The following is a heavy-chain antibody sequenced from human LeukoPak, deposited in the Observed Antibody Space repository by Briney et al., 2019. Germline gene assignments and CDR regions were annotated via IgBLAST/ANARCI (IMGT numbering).Heavy chain of an antibody. CDR2: ISYSGGT. V-gene: IGHV4-39*01. CDR3: ARHFDY. J-gene: IGHJ4*02. CDR1: GGSISSTNNY. Sequence: PSETLSLTCTVAGGSISSTNNYWGWIRQPPGKGLEWIGTISYSGGTYYNPSLKSRVTISIDTSKTQFSLKLSSVTATGTAVYYCARHFDYWGQGTLVTVSS.